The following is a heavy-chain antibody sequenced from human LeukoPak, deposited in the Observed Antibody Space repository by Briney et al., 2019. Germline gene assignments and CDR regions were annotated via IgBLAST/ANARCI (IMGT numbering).Heavy chain of an antibody. Sequence: SETLSLTCAVYDGSFSGYYWSWIRQPPGKGLEWIGEINHSGSTNYNPSLKSRVTISVDTSKNQFSLKLSSVTAADTAVYYCARGLSITMIVVVTSNWFDPWGQGTLVTVSS. CDR2: INHSGST. J-gene: IGHJ5*02. CDR1: DGSFSGYY. CDR3: ARGLSITMIVVVTSNWFDP. D-gene: IGHD3-22*01. V-gene: IGHV4-34*01.